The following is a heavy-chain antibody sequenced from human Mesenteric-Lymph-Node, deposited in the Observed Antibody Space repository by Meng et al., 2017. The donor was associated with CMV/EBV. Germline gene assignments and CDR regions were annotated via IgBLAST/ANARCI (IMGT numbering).Heavy chain of an antibody. CDR3: ARGYCSSNNYPIGNY. D-gene: IGHD2-2*01. J-gene: IGHJ4*02. Sequence: ASVKVSCKASGYTFTGYYMHWVRQAPGQGLEGTGWINPNRSGTNFAQKFQDRVTMTREKSSRTAYMELRRLRSDDTAVYYCARGYCSSNNYPIGNYWGQGTLVTVSS. V-gene: IGHV1-2*02. CDR2: INPNRSGT. CDR1: GYTFTGYY.